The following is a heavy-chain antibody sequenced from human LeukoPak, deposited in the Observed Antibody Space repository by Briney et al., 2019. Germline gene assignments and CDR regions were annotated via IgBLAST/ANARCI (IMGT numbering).Heavy chain of an antibody. CDR3: ARYVVVTAKYYFDY. Sequence: SETLSLTCTVSGGSIASSGYYWSWVRQPPGKGLEWIATIYHSGTTYYNAPLKSRVTISVDTSKNQFSLKLSSVTAADTAVYYCARYVVVTAKYYFDYWGQGTLVTVSS. CDR1: GGSIASSGYY. D-gene: IGHD2-21*02. CDR2: IYHSGTT. J-gene: IGHJ4*02. V-gene: IGHV4-39*01.